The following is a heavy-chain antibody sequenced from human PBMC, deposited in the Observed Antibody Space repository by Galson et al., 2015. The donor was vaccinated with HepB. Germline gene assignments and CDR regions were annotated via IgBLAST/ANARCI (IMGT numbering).Heavy chain of an antibody. Sequence: SLRLSCAASGFTFSSHRMYWVRQAPGKGLEWVSSISRSSSYIYCADAVKGRFTISRDNAKRSLYLEMNSLRAEDTAVYYCARRPSITGWYFYYMDGWGKGTTVTVSS. CDR1: GFTFSSHR. CDR2: ISRSSSYI. J-gene: IGHJ6*03. D-gene: IGHD3-10*01. CDR3: ARRPSITGWYFYYMDG. V-gene: IGHV3-21*01.